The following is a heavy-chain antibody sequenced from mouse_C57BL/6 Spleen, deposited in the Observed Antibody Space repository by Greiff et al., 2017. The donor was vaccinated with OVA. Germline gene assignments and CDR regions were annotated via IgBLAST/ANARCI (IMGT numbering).Heavy chain of an antibody. CDR3: ARSNVTTVVEGFYAMDY. CDR2: ILPGSGST. Sequence: QVQLQQSGAELMKPGASVKLSCKATGYTFTGYWIEWVKQRPGHGLEWIGEILPGSGSTNYNEKFKGKATFTADTSSTTAYMQLSSLATEDSAIYYCARSNVTTVVEGFYAMDYWGQGTSVTVSS. J-gene: IGHJ4*01. CDR1: GYTFTGYW. V-gene: IGHV1-9*01. D-gene: IGHD1-1*01.